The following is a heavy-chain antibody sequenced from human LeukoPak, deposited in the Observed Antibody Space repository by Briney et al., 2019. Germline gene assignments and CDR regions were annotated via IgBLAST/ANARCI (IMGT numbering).Heavy chain of an antibody. V-gene: IGHV1-24*01. J-gene: IGHJ6*04. CDR1: GYTLTELS. Sequence: AAVKVSCKVSGYTLTELSMHWVRQAPREGVEWMGGFDPEDGDTIYTQKFQGRVTMTEDTSTDTAYMELSSLRSEDTAVYYCATTDVTLYYYYGMDVWGKGTTVTVSS. CDR3: ATTDVTLYYYYGMDV. CDR2: FDPEDGDT. D-gene: IGHD3-10*02.